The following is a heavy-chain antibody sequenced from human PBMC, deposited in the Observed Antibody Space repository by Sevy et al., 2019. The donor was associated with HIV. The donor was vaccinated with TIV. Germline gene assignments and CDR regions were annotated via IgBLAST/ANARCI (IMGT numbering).Heavy chain of an antibody. CDR1: GYTFTGYY. J-gene: IGHJ6*03. CDR2: INPNSGGT. Sequence: ASVKVSCKASGYTFTGYYMHWVRQAPGQGLEWMGWINPNSGGTNYAQKFQGRVTMTMDTSISTAYMELSRLRSDDTAVYYCAADSGYDVPSYYYYYMDVWGKGTTVIVSS. CDR3: AADSGYDVPSYYYYYMDV. D-gene: IGHD5-12*01. V-gene: IGHV1-2*02.